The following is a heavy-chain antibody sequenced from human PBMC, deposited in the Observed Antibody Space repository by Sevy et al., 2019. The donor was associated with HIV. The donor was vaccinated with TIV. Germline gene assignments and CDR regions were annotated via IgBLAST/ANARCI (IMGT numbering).Heavy chain of an antibody. D-gene: IGHD2-8*02. CDR2: IRNDGSHE. CDR3: ARDRKVLLVVYAIPFDAFDI. Sequence: GGSLRLSCTASGFTFSNHAMHWVRQGPGKGPEWVAFIRNDGSHEYYADSVKGRFTISRDNSKNTLYLQMNSLRPEDTVGYYCARDRKVLLVVYAIPFDAFDIWGQGTMVTVSS. J-gene: IGHJ3*02. V-gene: IGHV3-30*02. CDR1: GFTFSNHA.